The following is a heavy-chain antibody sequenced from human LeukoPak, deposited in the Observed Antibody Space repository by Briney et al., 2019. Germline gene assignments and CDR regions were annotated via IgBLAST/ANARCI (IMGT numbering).Heavy chain of an antibody. J-gene: IGHJ4*02. CDR1: GFTFSSYS. D-gene: IGHD2-15*01. CDR2: ISSSSGYI. V-gene: IGHV3-21*01. Sequence: GGSLRLSXAASGFTFSSYSMNWVRQAPGKGLEWVSSISSSSGYIYYADSVKGRFTISRDNAKNSLYLQMNSLRAEDTAVYYCARDRGWTSGGSCYLYWGQGTLVTVSS. CDR3: ARDRGWTSGGSCYLY.